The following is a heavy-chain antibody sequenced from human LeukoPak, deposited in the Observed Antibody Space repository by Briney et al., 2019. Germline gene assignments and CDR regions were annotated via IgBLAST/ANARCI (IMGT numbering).Heavy chain of an antibody. Sequence: SETLSLTCTVSGGSISSGSYYRSWIRQPAGTGLEWIGRIYTSGSTNYNPSLKSRVTISVDTSKNQFSLKLSSVTAADTAVYYCASGRDVRNDYWGQGTLVTVSS. D-gene: IGHD1-26*01. CDR2: IYTSGST. J-gene: IGHJ4*02. V-gene: IGHV4-61*02. CDR3: ASGRDVRNDY. CDR1: GGSISSGSYY.